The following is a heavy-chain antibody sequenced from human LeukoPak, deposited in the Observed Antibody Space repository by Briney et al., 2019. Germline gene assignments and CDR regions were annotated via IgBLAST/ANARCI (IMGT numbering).Heavy chain of an antibody. V-gene: IGHV4-34*01. CDR2: INHSGST. CDR1: GGSFSGYY. D-gene: IGHD1-26*01. CDR3: ASRGSYYVY. Sequence: PSETLSLTCAVYGGSFSGYYWSWIRQPPGKGLEWIGEINHSGSTNYNPSLKSRVTISVDTSKNQFSPKLSSVTAADTAVYYCASRGSYYVYWGQGTLVTVSS. J-gene: IGHJ4*02.